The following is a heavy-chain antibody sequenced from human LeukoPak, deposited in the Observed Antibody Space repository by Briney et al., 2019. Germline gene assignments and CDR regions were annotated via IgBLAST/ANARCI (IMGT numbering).Heavy chain of an antibody. CDR2: IYYSGST. CDR1: GGSISSSSYY. J-gene: IGHJ4*02. D-gene: IGHD3-22*01. V-gene: IGHV4-39*07. Sequence: SETLSLTCTVSGGSISSSSYYWGWIRQPPGKGLEWIGSIYYSGSTYYNPSLKSRVTVSVDTSKNQFSLKLSSVTAADTAVYYCARGGYYDSSGYYRYWGQGTLVTVSS. CDR3: ARGGYYDSSGYYRY.